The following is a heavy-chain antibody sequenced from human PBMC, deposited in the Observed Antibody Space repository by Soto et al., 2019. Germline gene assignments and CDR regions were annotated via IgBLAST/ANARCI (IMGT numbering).Heavy chain of an antibody. CDR1: GFIFKMYY. D-gene: IGHD1-26*01. Sequence: EVQLVQSGGGLIQPGGSLRLSCEASGFIFKMYYLHWVRQTPGKGPLWVARINDEGNNATYADSVKGRFTISRDNAKNTLYLQMDGLRVEETGLYYCTRGPRVSSIGTGAYWGQGSLVTVST. V-gene: IGHV3-74*01. J-gene: IGHJ4*02. CDR3: TRGPRVSSIGTGAY. CDR2: INDEGNNA.